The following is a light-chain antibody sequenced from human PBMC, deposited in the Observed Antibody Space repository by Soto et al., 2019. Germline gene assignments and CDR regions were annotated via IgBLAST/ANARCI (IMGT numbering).Light chain of an antibody. CDR1: QSISSW. V-gene: IGKV1-5*03. CDR3: QQYKSFSRT. Sequence: DIQMTQSPSTLSASVGDRVTITCRASQSISSWLAWYQQKPGKAPKLLIYKASSLESGVPSRFSGSGSGTEFTLTISRLQTDDFAIYYCQQYKSFSRTFGGGTKVEIK. CDR2: KAS. J-gene: IGKJ4*02.